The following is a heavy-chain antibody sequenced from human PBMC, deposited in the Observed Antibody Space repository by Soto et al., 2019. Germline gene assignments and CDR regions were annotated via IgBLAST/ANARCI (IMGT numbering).Heavy chain of an antibody. J-gene: IGHJ3*02. CDR2: INPSGGST. CDR3: ARVSGNAFNI. Sequence: EASVKVSCKASGYTFTSYYMHWVRQAPGQGLEWMGIINPSGGSTSYAQKFQGRVTMTRDTSTSTVYMELSSLKASDTASYYCARVSGNAFNIWGQGTMVTVSS. V-gene: IGHV1-46*01. CDR1: GYTFTSYY.